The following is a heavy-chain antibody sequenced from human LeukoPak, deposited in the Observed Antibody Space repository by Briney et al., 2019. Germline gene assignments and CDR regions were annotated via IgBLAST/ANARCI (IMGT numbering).Heavy chain of an antibody. CDR2: MNPNSGST. Sequence: ASVRVSCKASGYTLTRYDINWVGQAAGQGREGMGWMNPNSGSTGYAQKFQGRVTMTSNTSISTAYMELSSLRSEDTAVYYCARGLKYSSSWYVGYYYGMDVWGQGTTVTVSS. V-gene: IGHV1-8*01. D-gene: IGHD6-13*01. CDR3: ARGLKYSSSWYVGYYYGMDV. CDR1: GYTLTRYD. J-gene: IGHJ6*02.